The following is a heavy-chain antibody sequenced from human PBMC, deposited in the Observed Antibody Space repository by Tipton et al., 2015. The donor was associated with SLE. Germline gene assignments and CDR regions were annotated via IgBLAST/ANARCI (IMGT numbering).Heavy chain of an antibody. CDR1: DDSISPYY. D-gene: IGHD4/OR15-4a*01. CDR2: VYYSGNT. V-gene: IGHV4-59*01. Sequence: TLSLTCTVSDDSISPYYWSWIRQPPGKGLEWIGYVYYSGNTNYNPSLKRRVSISVDTSKSQFSLKLSSVTAADTAVYYCARTTIAYYYYFMDAWGKGTTVTVSS. CDR3: ARTTIAYYYYFMDA. J-gene: IGHJ6*03.